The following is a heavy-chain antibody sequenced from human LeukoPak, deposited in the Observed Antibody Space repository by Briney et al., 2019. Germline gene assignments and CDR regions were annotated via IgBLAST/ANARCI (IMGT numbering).Heavy chain of an antibody. CDR3: ARRGTGNAFDI. Sequence: SQTLSLICAISGDSVSSNSATWSWIRQSPSRGLEWLGRTYYRSKWYNDYAVSVKSRVTITPDTSKNQFSLQLNSVTPEDTALYYCARRGTGNAFDIWGQGTMVTVSS. V-gene: IGHV6-1*01. D-gene: IGHD3/OR15-3a*01. CDR2: TYYRSKWYN. CDR1: GDSVSSNSAT. J-gene: IGHJ3*02.